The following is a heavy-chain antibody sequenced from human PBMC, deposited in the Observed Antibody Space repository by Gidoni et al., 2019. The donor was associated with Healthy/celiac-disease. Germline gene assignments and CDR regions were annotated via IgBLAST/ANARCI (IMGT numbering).Heavy chain of an antibody. Sequence: QVQLQESGPGLVKPSETLSLTCTVSGGSISSYYWSWIRQPPGKGLEWIGYIYYRGSTNYTPSLKSRVTISVDTSKNQFSLKLSSVTAADTAVYYCARDYYDSSGSNWFDPWGQGTLVTVSS. CDR2: IYYRGST. CDR3: ARDYYDSSGSNWFDP. V-gene: IGHV4-59*01. CDR1: GGSISSYY. D-gene: IGHD3-22*01. J-gene: IGHJ5*02.